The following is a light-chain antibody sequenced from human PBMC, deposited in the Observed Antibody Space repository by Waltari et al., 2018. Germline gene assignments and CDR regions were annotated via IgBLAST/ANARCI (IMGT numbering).Light chain of an antibody. CDR3: SSFAVTSNPYV. J-gene: IGLJ1*01. V-gene: IGLV2-8*01. CDR2: EVN. Sequence: QSAMTQPRSASGSAGQPVTISCTGTSSDIGGYNFVSWYQQHPGKAPKPIISEVNKRPSGCPDRFSGSNSGNSASRTVSELQAEDEADYYCSSFAVTSNPYVFGTGAKVTV. CDR1: SSDIGGYNF.